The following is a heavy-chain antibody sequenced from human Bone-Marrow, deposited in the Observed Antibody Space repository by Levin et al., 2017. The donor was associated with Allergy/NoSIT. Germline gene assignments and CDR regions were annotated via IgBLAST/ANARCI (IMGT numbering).Heavy chain of an antibody. CDR1: GASLNGRDW. Sequence: KASETLSLTCAVSGASLNGRDWWTWVRQSPERGLEWIGEIYHSGTTNYNPSLMSRLTLSVDKSTNQFSLNLDSVTAADTAVYYCTRAARLSTVNRGYSYYYFAMDVWGRGTTVIVSS. J-gene: IGHJ6*02. CDR2: IYHSGTT. CDR3: TRAARLSTVNRGYSYYYFAMDV. V-gene: IGHV4-4*02. D-gene: IGHD3-22*01.